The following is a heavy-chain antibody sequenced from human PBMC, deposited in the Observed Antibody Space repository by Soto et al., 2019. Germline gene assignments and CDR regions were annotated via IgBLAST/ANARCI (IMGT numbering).Heavy chain of an antibody. CDR3: ARDWGNTDGFDMAV. CDR1: GGTFSSYT. CDR2: IVPMHRTA. J-gene: IGHJ6*02. Sequence: QVRLVQSGAEVKKPGSSVKVSCEASGGTFSSYTFSWVRQAPGHGLEWMGGIVPMHRTANYAQKFQGRVSISPEESTNSGHMERSSLRPDDTAVYYCARDWGNTDGFDMAVWGQGTTVIVSS. D-gene: IGHD3-9*01. V-gene: IGHV1-69*16.